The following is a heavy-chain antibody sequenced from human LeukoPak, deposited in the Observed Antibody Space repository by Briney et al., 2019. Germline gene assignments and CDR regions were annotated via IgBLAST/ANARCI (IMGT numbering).Heavy chain of an antibody. Sequence: SETLSLTCTVSGGSISSYYWSWIRQPPGKGLEWIRYIYYSGSTNYNPSLKSRVTISVDTSKNQFSLKLSSVTAADTAVYYCARVSPTVVPYYFDYWGQGTLVTVSS. CDR1: GGSISSYY. V-gene: IGHV4-59*01. D-gene: IGHD4-23*01. CDR2: IYYSGST. J-gene: IGHJ4*02. CDR3: ARVSPTVVPYYFDY.